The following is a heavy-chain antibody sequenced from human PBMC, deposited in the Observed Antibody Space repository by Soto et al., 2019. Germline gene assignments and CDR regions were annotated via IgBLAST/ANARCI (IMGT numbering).Heavy chain of an antibody. Sequence: PSETLSLTCTLSGGSISGHAWIWSRQPAGMGLEWIGHIYPSGSTSYNPSLKSRVTMSLDTSKNQIFLNLTSVTAADTAVFYCVRGRSYSVYDFWGPGNLVTVSS. CDR2: IYPSGST. J-gene: IGHJ4*02. D-gene: IGHD5-12*01. V-gene: IGHV4-4*07. CDR1: GGSISGHA. CDR3: VRGRSYSVYDF.